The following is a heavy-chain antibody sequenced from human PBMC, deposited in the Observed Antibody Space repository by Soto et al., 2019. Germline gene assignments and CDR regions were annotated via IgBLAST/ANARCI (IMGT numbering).Heavy chain of an antibody. J-gene: IGHJ4*02. D-gene: IGHD3-10*01. CDR2: ISGSGGST. V-gene: IGHV3-23*01. Sequence: EVQLLESGGGLVQPGGSLRLSCAASGFTFSSYAMSWVRQAPGKGLEWVSAISGSGGSTYYADSVKGRFTISRDNSKNSLYLQMNSLRAEDTAVYYCAKDLNRMVRGLVPEYYFDYWCQGTLVTVSS. CDR1: GFTFSSYA. CDR3: AKDLNRMVRGLVPEYYFDY.